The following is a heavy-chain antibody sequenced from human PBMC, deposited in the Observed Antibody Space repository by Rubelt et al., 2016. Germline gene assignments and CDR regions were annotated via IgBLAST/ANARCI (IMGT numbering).Heavy chain of an antibody. CDR3: ARINDGTLFDS. V-gene: IGHV3-48*03. J-gene: IGHJ5*01. Sequence: LEWVSYISSSGSTIYYADSVKGRFTISRDNAKNSLYLQMNSLRAEDTAVYYCARINDGTLFDSWGQGTLVTVSS. D-gene: IGHD4-23*01. CDR2: ISSSGSTI.